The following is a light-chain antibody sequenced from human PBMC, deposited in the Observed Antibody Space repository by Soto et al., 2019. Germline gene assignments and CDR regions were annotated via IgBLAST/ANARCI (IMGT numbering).Light chain of an antibody. Sequence: DIQMTQSPSTLSASVGDRVTITCRASQSISSWLAWYQQKPGKAPKLLIYKASSLESGVPSRFIRSRSGTEFSLSMRRLQPEDFATYYWQQYNSYSRTFGQGTQVEI. J-gene: IGKJ1*01. CDR2: KAS. CDR3: QQYNSYSRT. CDR1: QSISSW. V-gene: IGKV1-5*03.